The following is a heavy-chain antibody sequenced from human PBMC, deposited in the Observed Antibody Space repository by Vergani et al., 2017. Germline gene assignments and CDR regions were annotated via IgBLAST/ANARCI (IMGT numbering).Heavy chain of an antibody. J-gene: IGHJ6*02. D-gene: IGHD5-12*01. CDR3: AKANPRNSGYDYLYYYHAMDV. V-gene: IGHV3-23*01. CDR1: GFTFNHYA. Sequence: EVQLLESGGDLVQPGGSLRLSCAASGFTFNHYAKNWVRQAPGKGLEWVSGISGSGGSTYYAGSVKGRFTISRDSSKNTLYLQMNSLSAGDTAVYYCAKANPRNSGYDYLYYYHAMDVWGQGTTVTVSS. CDR2: ISGSGGST.